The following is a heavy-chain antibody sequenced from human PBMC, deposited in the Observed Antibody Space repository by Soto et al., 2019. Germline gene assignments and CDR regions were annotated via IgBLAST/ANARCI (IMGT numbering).Heavy chain of an antibody. V-gene: IGHV1-3*01. CDR1: GYTFTSYA. CDR3: ARDQYRYYYYYYMDV. D-gene: IGHD2-2*02. J-gene: IGHJ6*03. CDR2: INAGNGNT. Sequence: ASVKVSCKASGYTFTSYAMHWVRQAPGQRLEWMGWINAGNGNTKYSQKFQGRVTITRDTSAGTAYMELSSLRSEDTAVYYCARDQYRYYYYYYMDVWGKGTTVTVSS.